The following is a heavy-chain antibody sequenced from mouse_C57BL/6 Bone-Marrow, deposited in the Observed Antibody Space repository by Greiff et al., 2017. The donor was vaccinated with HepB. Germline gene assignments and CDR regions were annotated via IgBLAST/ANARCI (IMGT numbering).Heavy chain of an antibody. CDR3: ARGYKLDY. V-gene: IGHV1-18*01. CDR1: GYTFTDYN. D-gene: IGHD1-2*01. Sequence: EVQLQQSGPELVKPGASVKIPCKASGYTFTDYNMDWVKQSHGKSLEWIGDINPNNGCTIYNQKFKGKATLTVDKSSSTAYMELRSLTSEDTAVYYCARGYKLDYWGQGTTLTVSS. J-gene: IGHJ2*01. CDR2: INPNNGCT.